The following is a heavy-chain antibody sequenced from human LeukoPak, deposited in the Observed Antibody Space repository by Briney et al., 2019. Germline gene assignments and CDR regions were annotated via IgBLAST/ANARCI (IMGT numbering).Heavy chain of an antibody. CDR3: ARKAAAGWYMYDL. J-gene: IGHJ3*01. V-gene: IGHV5-51*01. CDR2: IYPGDSST. CDR1: KYSFPNHW. Sequence: GESLKISCQGSKYSFPNHWIAWVRQIPGKGLEWMGIIYPGDSSTRYSPSFQGQVTVSADKSISTAYLQWSSLKASDTAMYYCARKAAAGWYMYDLWGQGTMVTVSS. D-gene: IGHD6-13*01.